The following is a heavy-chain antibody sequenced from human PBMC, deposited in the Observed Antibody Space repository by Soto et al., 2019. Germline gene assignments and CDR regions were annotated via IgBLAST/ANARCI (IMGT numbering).Heavy chain of an antibody. CDR3: AAASITIFGVPNLSHPFDI. CDR2: IVVGSGNT. Sequence: GASVKVSCKASGFTFTSSAVQWVRQARGQRLEWIGWIVVGSGNTNYAQKFQERVTITRDMSTSTAYMELSSLRSEDTAVYYCAAASITIFGVPNLSHPFDIWGQGTMVTVSS. D-gene: IGHD3-3*01. CDR1: GFTFTSSA. V-gene: IGHV1-58*01. J-gene: IGHJ3*02.